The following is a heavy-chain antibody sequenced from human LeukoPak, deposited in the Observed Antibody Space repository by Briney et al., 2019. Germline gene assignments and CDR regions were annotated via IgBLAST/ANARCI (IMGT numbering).Heavy chain of an antibody. J-gene: IGHJ4*02. D-gene: IGHD3-3*01. CDR2: ISGSGGST. CDR1: GFTFSSYA. CDR3: AKSSGRSGYYFDY. Sequence: GGSLRLSCAASGFTFSSYAMSWVRQAPGKGLEWVSAISGSGGSTYHADSVKGRFTISRDNSKNTLYLQMNSLRAEDTAVYYCAKSSGRSGYYFDYWGQGTLVTVSS. V-gene: IGHV3-23*01.